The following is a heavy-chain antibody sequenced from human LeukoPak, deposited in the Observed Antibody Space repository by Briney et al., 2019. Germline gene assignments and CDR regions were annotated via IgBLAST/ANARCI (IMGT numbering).Heavy chain of an antibody. J-gene: IGHJ3*01. Sequence: GGSLRLSCAASGFTFINYAMTWVRQAPGKGLEWVSSLSGSGGGTWYAGSVKGRFSISRDNSKNTLYLEMNSLRAEDTAVYYCAKDRTPYSRSGGYYLGAFDLWGHGTLVTVSS. CDR1: GFTFINYA. CDR3: AKDRTPYSRSGGYYLGAFDL. CDR2: LSGSGGGT. V-gene: IGHV3-23*01. D-gene: IGHD3-22*01.